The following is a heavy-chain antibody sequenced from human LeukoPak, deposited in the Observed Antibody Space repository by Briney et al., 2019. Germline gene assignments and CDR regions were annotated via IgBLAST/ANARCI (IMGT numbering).Heavy chain of an antibody. D-gene: IGHD3-3*01. Sequence: GGSLRLSCAASGFTFDDYAMDWVRQAPGKGLEWVSGISWNSGSIGYADSVKGRFTISRDNAKNSLYLQMNSLRAEDMALYYCAKGYYDFWSDWDYMDVWGKGTTVTVSS. CDR3: AKGYYDFWSDWDYMDV. CDR2: ISWNSGSI. CDR1: GFTFDDYA. J-gene: IGHJ6*03. V-gene: IGHV3-9*03.